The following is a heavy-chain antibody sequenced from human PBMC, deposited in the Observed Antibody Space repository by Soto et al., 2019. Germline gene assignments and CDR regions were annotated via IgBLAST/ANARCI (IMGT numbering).Heavy chain of an antibody. CDR2: IYHSGST. J-gene: IGHJ4*02. Sequence: PSETLSLTCAVSGGSISRGGYSWSWIRQPPGKGLDWIGYIYHSGSTYYNPSLKSRVTISVDRSKNQFSLKLSSVTAADTAVYYCVRVPDYWGQGTLVTVSS. CDR3: VRVPDY. V-gene: IGHV4-30-2*01. CDR1: GGSISRGGYS.